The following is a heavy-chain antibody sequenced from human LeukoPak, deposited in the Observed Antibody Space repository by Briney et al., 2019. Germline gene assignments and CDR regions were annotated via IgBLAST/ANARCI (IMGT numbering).Heavy chain of an antibody. Sequence: PSETLSLTCTVSGGSISSSSYYWGWIRQPPGKGLEWIGSIYYSGSTYYNPSLKSRVTISVDTSKNQFSLKLSSVTAADTAVYYCARQGWFGEPSGWFDPWGQGTLVTVSS. D-gene: IGHD3-10*01. J-gene: IGHJ5*02. CDR2: IYYSGST. V-gene: IGHV4-39*01. CDR1: GGSISSSSYY. CDR3: ARQGWFGEPSGWFDP.